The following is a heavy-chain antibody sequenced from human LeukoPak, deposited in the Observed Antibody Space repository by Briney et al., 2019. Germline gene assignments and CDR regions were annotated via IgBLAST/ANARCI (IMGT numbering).Heavy chain of an antibody. V-gene: IGHV3-30*04. D-gene: IGHD3-9*01. CDR2: ISYDGSIK. Sequence: PGRSLRLSCAASGFTFSSYAMHWVRQAPGKGLEWVAVISYDGSIKYYADSVKGRFTISRDNAKNSLYLQMNSLRAEDTAVYYCAREHVYDILTGYYYYFDYWGQGTLVTVSS. CDR1: GFTFSSYA. CDR3: AREHVYDILTGYYYYFDY. J-gene: IGHJ4*02.